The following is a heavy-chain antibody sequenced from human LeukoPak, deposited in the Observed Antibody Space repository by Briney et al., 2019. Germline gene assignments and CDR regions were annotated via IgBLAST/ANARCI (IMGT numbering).Heavy chain of an antibody. CDR3: AKEYTPSSPLGELDS. J-gene: IGHJ4*02. V-gene: IGHV3-30*02. CDR2: IRHDEANS. D-gene: IGHD6-6*01. Sequence: PGGSLRLSCAVSGFNLNSYAMHWVRQAPGKGLEWVAVIRHDEANSFYADSVQGRFTISRDTSKKLLYLQMNSLRVEDTAVYYCAKEYTPSSPLGELDSWGQGPLVTVSS. CDR1: GFNLNSYA.